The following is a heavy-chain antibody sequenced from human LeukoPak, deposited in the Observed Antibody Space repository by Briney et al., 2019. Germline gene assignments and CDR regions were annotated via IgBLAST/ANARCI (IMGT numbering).Heavy chain of an antibody. D-gene: IGHD1-26*01. J-gene: IGHJ6*03. CDR3: ARVKAGATISDFYYYYMDV. CDR2: ITSSGGNI. V-gene: IGHV3-64*01. Sequence: GGSLRLSCAASGFTFSDYTMRWVRQAPGKRQEFVSAITSSGGNIHYANSVKGRFTISRDNSKNSLYLQMGGLRTEDMAVYHCARVKAGATISDFYYYYMDVWGKGTTVTVSS. CDR1: GFTFSDYT.